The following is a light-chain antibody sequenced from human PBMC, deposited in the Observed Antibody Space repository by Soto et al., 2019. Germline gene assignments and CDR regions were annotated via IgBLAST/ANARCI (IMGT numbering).Light chain of an antibody. CDR2: GAS. Sequence: EIVMTQSPATLSVSPGERATLSCRASQSVSSNLAWYQQKPGQAPRLLIYGASTRATGIPARFSGSGSGTEFTLTLSSLQSEDFAVYYCQQYNNWPYTFGQWTKLEIK. J-gene: IGKJ2*01. CDR3: QQYNNWPYT. V-gene: IGKV3-15*01. CDR1: QSVSSN.